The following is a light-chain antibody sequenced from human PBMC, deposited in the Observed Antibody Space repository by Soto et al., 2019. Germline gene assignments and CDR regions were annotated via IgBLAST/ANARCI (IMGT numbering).Light chain of an antibody. J-gene: IGKJ5*01. CDR3: QQYNNWPPIT. V-gene: IGKV3-20*01. Sequence: EIALTQSPGTLSLCPGERATISWRASQSVSTNQLAWYQQKPGQAPRLLIYGASSRATGIADRFSGSGSGTDFTLTISSLQSEDFAVYYCQQYNNWPPITFGQGTRLEIK. CDR2: GAS. CDR1: QSVSTNQ.